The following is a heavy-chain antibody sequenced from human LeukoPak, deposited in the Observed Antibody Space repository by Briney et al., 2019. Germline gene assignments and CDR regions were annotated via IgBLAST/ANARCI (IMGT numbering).Heavy chain of an antibody. CDR2: IRYDGSNK. V-gene: IGHV3-30*02. D-gene: IGHD4-17*01. CDR3: AKERDYGDYVDY. Sequence: QTGGSMRLSCAASGFTFSSYGMHWVRQAPGKGLEWVAFIRYDGSNKYYADSVKGRFTISRDNSKNTLYLQTNSLRAEDTAVYYCAKERDYGDYVDYWGQGTLVTVSS. CDR1: GFTFSSYG. J-gene: IGHJ4*02.